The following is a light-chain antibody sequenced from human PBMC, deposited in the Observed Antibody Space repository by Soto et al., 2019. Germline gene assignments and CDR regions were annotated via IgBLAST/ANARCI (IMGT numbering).Light chain of an antibody. V-gene: IGKV3-15*01. J-gene: IGKJ1*01. CDR2: GVS. CDR3: QQYGRSPWT. CDR1: KSISSN. Sequence: EIVMTQSPVTLSASPGERVTLSCRTNKSISSNLAWYQQKRGQAPRLLISGVSTRASGVPDRFSGSGSVADFTLTISSLQSEDFAVYYCQQYGRSPWTFGQGTKVDIK.